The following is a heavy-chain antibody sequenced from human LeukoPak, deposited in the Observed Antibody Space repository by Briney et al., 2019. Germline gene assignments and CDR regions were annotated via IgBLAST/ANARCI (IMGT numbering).Heavy chain of an antibody. CDR2: INQDGSEK. V-gene: IGHV3-7*01. J-gene: IGHJ4*02. CDR1: GFTFSSYW. Sequence: GGSLRLSCAAPGFTFSSYWMSWVRQAPGMGLEWVANINQDGSEKYYVDSVKGRFTISRDNAKNSLYLQMNSLRAEDTAVYYCAKTTVTTRGAHPYFDYWGQGTLVTVSS. D-gene: IGHD4-17*01. CDR3: AKTTVTTRGAHPYFDY.